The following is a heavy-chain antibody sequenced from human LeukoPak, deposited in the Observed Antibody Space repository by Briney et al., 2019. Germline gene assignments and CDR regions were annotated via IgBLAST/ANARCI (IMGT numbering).Heavy chain of an antibody. J-gene: IGHJ4*02. D-gene: IGHD3-22*01. V-gene: IGHV1-69*01. CDR1: GGTFSSYA. Sequence: GSSVKVSCKASGGTFSSYAISWVRQAPGQGLEWMGGIIPIFGTANYAQKFQGRVTITADESTSTAYMELRSLRSDDTAVYYCARDLVTYYYYDSSGHYFDYWGQGTLVTVSS. CDR2: IIPIFGTA. CDR3: ARDLVTYYYYDSSGHYFDY.